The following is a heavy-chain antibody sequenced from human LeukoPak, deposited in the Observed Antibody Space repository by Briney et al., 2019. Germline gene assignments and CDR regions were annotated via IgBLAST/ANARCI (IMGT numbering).Heavy chain of an antibody. J-gene: IGHJ5*02. CDR1: GFTFSSYS. CDR3: ASLVTTRGDNWFDP. V-gene: IGHV3-21*01. D-gene: IGHD4-17*01. CDR2: ISSSSSYI. Sequence: PGGSLRLSCAASGFTFSSYSMNWVRQAPGKGLEWVSSISSSSSYIYYADSVKGRFTISRGNAKNSLYLQMNSLRAEDTAVYYCASLVTTRGDNWFDPWGQGTLVTVSS.